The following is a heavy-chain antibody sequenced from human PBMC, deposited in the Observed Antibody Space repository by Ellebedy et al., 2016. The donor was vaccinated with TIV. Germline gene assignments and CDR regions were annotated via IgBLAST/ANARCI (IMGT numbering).Heavy chain of an antibody. Sequence: GESLKISCAASGFTFSSYGMHWVRQAPGKGLEWVAVIWYDGSNKYYADSVKGRFTISRDNAKNSLYLQMNSLRAEDTALYYCAKDGDYGDYRFDYWGQGTLVTVSS. D-gene: IGHD4-17*01. CDR2: IWYDGSNK. J-gene: IGHJ4*02. V-gene: IGHV3-33*03. CDR3: AKDGDYGDYRFDY. CDR1: GFTFSSYG.